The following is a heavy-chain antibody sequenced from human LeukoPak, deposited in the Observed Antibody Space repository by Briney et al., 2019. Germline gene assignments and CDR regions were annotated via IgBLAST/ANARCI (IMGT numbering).Heavy chain of an antibody. CDR3: ARVRPYYDFWSGYSAWFDP. D-gene: IGHD3-3*01. CDR2: IYHSGST. V-gene: IGHV4-39*07. J-gene: IGHJ5*02. Sequence: PSETLSLTCTVSGGSISSSSYYWGWIRQPPGKGLEWIGSIYHSGSTYYNPSLKSRVTISVDTSKNQFSLKLSSVTAADTAVYYCARVRPYYDFWSGYSAWFDPWGQGTLVSVSS. CDR1: GGSISSSSYY.